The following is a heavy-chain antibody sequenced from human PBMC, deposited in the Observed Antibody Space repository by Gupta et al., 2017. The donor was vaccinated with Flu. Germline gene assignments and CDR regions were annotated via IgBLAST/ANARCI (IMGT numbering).Heavy chain of an antibody. CDR3: EHEATVTTMGAVDS. Sequence: QVQLQESGPGLVKPSPTLSLTCTVSGGPISSGSYYWSWIRQPAGKGLEWIGRINTSRSTNYNPCRTGPVTISVATSKTPCALTLSTVTAADTAVYYCEHEATVTTMGAVDSGGQGTIVTVSS. D-gene: IGHD4-17*01. CDR1: GGPISSGSYY. CDR2: INTSRST. J-gene: IGHJ3*02. V-gene: IGHV4-61*02.